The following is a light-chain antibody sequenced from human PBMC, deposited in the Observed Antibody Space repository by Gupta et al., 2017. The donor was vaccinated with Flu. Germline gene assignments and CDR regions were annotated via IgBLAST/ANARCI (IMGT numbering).Light chain of an antibody. CDR2: GAS. V-gene: IGKV3-20*01. CDR1: HSVSGNY. J-gene: IGKJ3*01. Sequence: SPGALSLSPGERATLSCRASHSVSGNYLAWYQQKPGQAPRLLIYGASSRATDIPDRFSGSGSGTDFILTISRLEPEDFAVYSCQQYGDSPLTFGPGTKVDIK. CDR3: QQYGDSPLT.